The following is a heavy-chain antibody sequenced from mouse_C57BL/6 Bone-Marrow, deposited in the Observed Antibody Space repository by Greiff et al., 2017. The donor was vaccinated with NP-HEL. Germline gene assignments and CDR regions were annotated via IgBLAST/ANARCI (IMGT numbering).Heavy chain of an antibody. CDR2: IRSGCSTI. CDR1: GFTFSDYG. J-gene: IGHJ2*01. CDR3: ASSSPYYFDY. Sequence: EVQGVESGGGLVTPGGSLKLSCAASGFTFSDYGMHLVRQAPEKGLEWVAYIRSGCSTIYYADTVKGRFTISRDNAKNTLFLQMTSLRSEDTAMYYCASSSPYYFDYWGQGTTLTVSS. D-gene: IGHD1-1*01. V-gene: IGHV5-17*01.